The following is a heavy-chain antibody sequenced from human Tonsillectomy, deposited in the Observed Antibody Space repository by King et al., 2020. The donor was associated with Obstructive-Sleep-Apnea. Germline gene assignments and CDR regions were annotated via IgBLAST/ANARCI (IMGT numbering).Heavy chain of an antibody. Sequence: VQLVESRGGLVKPGGSLRLSCAASGFTFSSYSMNWVRQAPGKGLEWVSSISSSSSYIDYADSVKGRFTIARDNAKNSLYLQMNGLRAEDTAVYYCAAIITWGQGTLVTVSS. CDR1: GFTFSSYS. V-gene: IGHV3-21*01. CDR3: AAIIT. CDR2: ISSSSSYI. D-gene: IGHD3-22*01. J-gene: IGHJ4*02.